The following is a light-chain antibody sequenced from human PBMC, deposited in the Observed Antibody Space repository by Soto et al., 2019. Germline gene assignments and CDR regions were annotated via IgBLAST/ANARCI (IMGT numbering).Light chain of an antibody. J-gene: IGKJ5*01. V-gene: IGKV1-39*01. CDR2: AAS. CDR3: QQRYSTPQVT. Sequence: DIQMTQSPSSLSASVGDRVTITCRASQSISSYLNWYQQKPGKAPKLLIYAASSLQSGVPSSVSGSGCWTEFTLTISSLQPEDFATYYCQQRYSTPQVTFGQGTRLEIK. CDR1: QSISSY.